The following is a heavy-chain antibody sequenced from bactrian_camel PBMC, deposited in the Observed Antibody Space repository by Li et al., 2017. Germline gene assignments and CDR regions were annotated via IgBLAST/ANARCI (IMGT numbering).Heavy chain of an antibody. D-gene: IGHD2*01. CDR2: IATGSGNT. J-gene: IGHJ6*01. V-gene: IGHV3S40*01. CDR1: GYTYNRNC. CDR3: AARGPYCYTKLSVRDFTY. Sequence: DVQLVESGGGSVEAGGSLRLSCVASGYTYNRNCMAWFRQAPGKEREGVARIATGSGNTYYADSVRGRFTISQDNAKNTVYLQMNSLKPEDTAMYYCAARGPYCYTKLSVRDFTYWGQGTQVTVS.